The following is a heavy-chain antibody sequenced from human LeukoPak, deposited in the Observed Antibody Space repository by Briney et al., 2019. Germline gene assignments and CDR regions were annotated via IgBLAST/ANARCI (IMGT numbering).Heavy chain of an antibody. Sequence: ASVKVSCKASGYTFTSYGISWVRQAPGQGLEWMGWISAYSGNTNYAQKLQGRVTMTTDTSTSTAYMELRSLRSDDTAVYYCARDLFRRATVTTGYWGQGTLVTVSS. V-gene: IGHV1-18*01. CDR2: ISAYSGNT. J-gene: IGHJ4*02. CDR3: ARDLFRRATVTTGY. CDR1: GYTFTSYG. D-gene: IGHD4-17*01.